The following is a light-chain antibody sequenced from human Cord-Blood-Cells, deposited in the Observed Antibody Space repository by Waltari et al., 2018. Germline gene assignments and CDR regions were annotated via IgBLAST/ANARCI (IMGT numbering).Light chain of an antibody. CDR2: DVS. CDR3: CSYAGSYSVV. V-gene: IGLV2-11*01. Sequence: QSALTQPRSVSGSPGQSVTISCTGTSSDVGGYHYFSWNQQHPGKAPKRMIYDVSKRPSGVPDRFSGPKSGNTASLTISGLQAEDEADYYCCSYAGSYSVVFGGGTKLTVL. CDR1: SSDVGGYHY. J-gene: IGLJ2*01.